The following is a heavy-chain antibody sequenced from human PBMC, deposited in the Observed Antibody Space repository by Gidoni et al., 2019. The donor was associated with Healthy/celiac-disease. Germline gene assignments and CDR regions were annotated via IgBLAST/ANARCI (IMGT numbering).Heavy chain of an antibody. Sequence: EVQLVESGGGLVQPGGSLVLSCAASGFTFSSYAMHWVRQPPGKGLEYVSAISSNGGSTYYANSVKGRFTISRDNSKNTLYLQMGSLRAEDMAVYYCARDRVGYQLLGDAFDIWGQGTMVTVSS. V-gene: IGHV3-64*01. CDR2: ISSNGGST. CDR1: GFTFSSYA. J-gene: IGHJ3*02. D-gene: IGHD2-2*01. CDR3: ARDRVGYQLLGDAFDI.